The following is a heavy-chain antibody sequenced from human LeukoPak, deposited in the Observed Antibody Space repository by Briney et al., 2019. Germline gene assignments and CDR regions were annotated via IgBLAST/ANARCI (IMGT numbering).Heavy chain of an antibody. CDR3: ARLWGYYDSSGYYLGDYYYYGMDV. V-gene: IGHV1-8*02. CDR2: MSPNSGNT. D-gene: IGHD3-22*01. CDR1: GYTFTSYY. Sequence: ASVKVSCKASGYTFTSYYMHWVRQATGQGLEWMGWMSPNSGNTGYAQKFQGRVTMTRNTSISTAYMELSSLRSEDTAVYYCARLWGYYDSSGYYLGDYYYYGMDVWGQGTTVTVSS. J-gene: IGHJ6*02.